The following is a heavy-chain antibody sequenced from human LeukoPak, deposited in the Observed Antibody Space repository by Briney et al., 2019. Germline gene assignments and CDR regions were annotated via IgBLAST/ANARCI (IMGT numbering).Heavy chain of an antibody. V-gene: IGHV3-23*01. D-gene: IGHD2-15*01. CDR3: AKGGGYSRNAFDI. J-gene: IGHJ3*02. CDR1: GFTFSSYA. Sequence: DPGGSLRLSCAASGFTFSSYALSWVRQPPGKGLEWVSTISAPGGNTYYADSVTGRFTISRDSSKSTLYLQVNSLRAEDTAVYYCAKGGGYSRNAFDIWGQGTMVTVSS. CDR2: ISAPGGNT.